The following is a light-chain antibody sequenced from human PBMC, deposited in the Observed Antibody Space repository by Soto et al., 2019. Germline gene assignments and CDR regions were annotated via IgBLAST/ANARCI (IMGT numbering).Light chain of an antibody. V-gene: IGKV1-5*01. CDR3: QQYETFSGT. J-gene: IGKJ1*01. CDR1: QSVSGW. Sequence: IQLTQSPSTLSASVGDTVTVTCRASQSVSGWLAWYQQIPEEAPKLLIYDASALPRGVPSRFSSSGSGTKFTLTIASLQPDDFATYYCQQYETFSGTFGPGTKVDIK. CDR2: DAS.